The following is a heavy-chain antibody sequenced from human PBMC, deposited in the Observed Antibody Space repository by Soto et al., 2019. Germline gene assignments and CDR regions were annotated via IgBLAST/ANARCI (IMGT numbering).Heavy chain of an antibody. D-gene: IGHD6-6*01. CDR3: ARGREFSSVQLGY. V-gene: IGHV1-8*01. CDR1: GYTFTSYD. CDR2: MNPSSGNT. Sequence: QVQLVQSGAEVKKPGASVKVSCKASGYTFTSYDINWVRQATGQGLEWMGWMNPSSGNTDFAQKFLGRVTMTRNTSISTGYMELSSLRSGDTAVYYCARGREFSSVQLGYWGQGTLVTVSS. J-gene: IGHJ4*02.